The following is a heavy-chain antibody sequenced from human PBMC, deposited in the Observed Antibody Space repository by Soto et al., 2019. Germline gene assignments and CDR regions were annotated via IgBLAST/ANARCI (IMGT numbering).Heavy chain of an antibody. CDR3: ARDREAATPTYYYYGMDV. CDR1: GFTFSSYS. Sequence: GGSLRLSCAASGFTFSSYSMNWVRQAPGKGLEWVAFISCNGSNKYYADSVKGRFTISRDNSKNTLYLQMNSLRAEDTAVYYCARDREAATPTYYYYGMDVWGQGTTVTVSS. V-gene: IGHV3-33*08. CDR2: ISCNGSNK. J-gene: IGHJ6*02. D-gene: IGHD2-15*01.